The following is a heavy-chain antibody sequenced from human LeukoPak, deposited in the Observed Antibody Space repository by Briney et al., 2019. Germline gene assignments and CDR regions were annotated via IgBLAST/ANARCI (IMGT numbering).Heavy chain of an antibody. CDR2: INPNSGGT. V-gene: IGHV1-2*02. J-gene: IGHJ6*03. CDR3: ARGGPRYNWNSNPKMYYYYYYMDV. Sequence: ASVKVSCKASGYTFTGYYMHWVRQAPGQGLEWMGWINPNSGGTNYAQKFQGRVTMTRDTSISTAYMELSRLRSDDTAVYYCARGGPRYNWNSNPKMYYYYYYMDVWGKGTTVTVSS. D-gene: IGHD1-7*01. CDR1: GYTFTGYY.